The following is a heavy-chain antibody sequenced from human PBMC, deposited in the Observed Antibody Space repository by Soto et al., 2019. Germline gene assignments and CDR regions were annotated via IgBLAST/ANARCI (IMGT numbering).Heavy chain of an antibody. CDR2: INPNSGGT. CDR1: GYTFTGYY. D-gene: IGHD2-2*01. CDR3: ARRASYCSSTSCYATPGYYMDV. Sequence: GSSVKVSCKASGYTFTGYYIHWVRQAPGQGLEWMGWINPNSGGTNYAQKFQGWVTMTRDTSISTAYMELSRLRSDDTAVYYCARRASYCSSTSCYATPGYYMDVWGKGTTVTVSS. J-gene: IGHJ6*03. V-gene: IGHV1-2*04.